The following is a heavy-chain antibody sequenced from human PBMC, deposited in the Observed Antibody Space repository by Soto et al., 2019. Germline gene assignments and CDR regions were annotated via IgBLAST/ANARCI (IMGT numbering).Heavy chain of an antibody. CDR2: IIPIFGTA. CDR3: ARGRSGIVATFRDAFDI. D-gene: IGHD3-22*01. V-gene: IGHV1-69*13. CDR1: GGTFSSYA. J-gene: IGHJ3*02. Sequence: ASVKVSCKASGGTFSSYAISWVRQAPGQGLEWMGGIIPIFGTANYAQKFQGRVTITADESTSTAYMELSSLRSEDTAVYYCARGRSGIVATFRDAFDIWGQGTMVTVSS.